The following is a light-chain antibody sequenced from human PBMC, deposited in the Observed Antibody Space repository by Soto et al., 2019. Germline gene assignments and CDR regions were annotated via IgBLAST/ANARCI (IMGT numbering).Light chain of an antibody. CDR3: QQSYSTPYT. CDR2: VTS. V-gene: IGKV1-39*01. CDR1: RSISNY. Sequence: DIQMTQSPSSLSASVGDRVTITCRASRSISNYLNWYQQKPEKAPKLLIYVTSSLQSGVPSRFSGSGSGTDFTLTISSLQPEDFATYYCQQSYSTPYTFDQGTKVDIK. J-gene: IGKJ2*01.